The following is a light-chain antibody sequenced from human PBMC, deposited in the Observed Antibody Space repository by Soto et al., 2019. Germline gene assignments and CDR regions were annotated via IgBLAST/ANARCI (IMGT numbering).Light chain of an antibody. J-gene: IGLJ2*01. Sequence: QSALTQPASVSGSPGQSITISCTGTISDVGRYNLVSWYQQHPDKAPKLIIYEDIERPSGVSHRFSGSTSGNTASLTISGLQTEDVAKYFCCSYAGGASVVFGGGTKLTVL. CDR2: EDI. CDR3: CSYAGGASVV. CDR1: ISDVGRYNL. V-gene: IGLV2-23*01.